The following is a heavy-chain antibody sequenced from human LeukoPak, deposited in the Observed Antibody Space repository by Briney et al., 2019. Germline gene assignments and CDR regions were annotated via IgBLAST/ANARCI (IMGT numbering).Heavy chain of an antibody. CDR2: IYTSGST. CDR1: GASINSYY. J-gene: IGHJ6*03. D-gene: IGHD6-19*01. Sequence: SETLSLTCTVSGASINSYYWSWIRQPPGKGLEWIGRIYTSGSTNYNPSLKSRVTISVDTSKNQFSLKLSSVTAADTAVYYCARVAVAGPWDYYYMDVWGKGTTVTVSS. CDR3: ARVAVAGPWDYYYMDV. V-gene: IGHV4-4*07.